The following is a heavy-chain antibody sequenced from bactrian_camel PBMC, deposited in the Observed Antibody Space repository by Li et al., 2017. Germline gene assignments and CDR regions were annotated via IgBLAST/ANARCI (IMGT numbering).Heavy chain of an antibody. D-gene: IGHD6*01. J-gene: IGHJ4*01. Sequence: HVQLVESGGALVQPGGSLRLSCAASGATYGTHCMAWFRQGPGNGREGVASIYTGGETWYAGSVKGRFTISQDSARNTVYLQMNNLQPEDTATYYCAEGRGSRGEHCYSLNYWGQGTQVTVS. CDR3: AEGRGSRGEHCYSLNY. CDR1: GATYGTHC. CDR2: IYTGGET. V-gene: IGHV3S1*01.